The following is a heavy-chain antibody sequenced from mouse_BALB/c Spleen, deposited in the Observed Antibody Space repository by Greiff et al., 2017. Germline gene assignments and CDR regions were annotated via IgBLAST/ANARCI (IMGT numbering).Heavy chain of an antibody. J-gene: IGHJ2*01. Sequence: QVQLQQSGAELAKPGASVKMSCKASGYTFTSYWMHWVKQRPGQGLEWIGYINPSTGYTEYNQKFKDKATLTADKSSSTAYMQLSSLTSEDSAVYYCARSGKSIYYGYATTVLDYWGQGTTLTVSS. CDR2: INPSTGYT. V-gene: IGHV1-7*01. CDR3: ARSGKSIYYGYATTVLDY. CDR1: GYTFTSYW. D-gene: IGHD2-2*01.